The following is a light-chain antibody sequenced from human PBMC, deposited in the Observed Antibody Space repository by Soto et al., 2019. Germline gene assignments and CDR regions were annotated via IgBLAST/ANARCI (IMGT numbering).Light chain of an antibody. Sequence: DIQMTQSPSTLSASVGDRVTITCRASQSFSGWLAWYQQKPGKAPRLLIYKASSSESGVPSRFSGSGSGTEFTLPISSLQPDDFATYYCQQYNSYPYTFGQGTKLEI. CDR3: QQYNSYPYT. J-gene: IGKJ2*01. CDR2: KAS. V-gene: IGKV1-5*03. CDR1: QSFSGW.